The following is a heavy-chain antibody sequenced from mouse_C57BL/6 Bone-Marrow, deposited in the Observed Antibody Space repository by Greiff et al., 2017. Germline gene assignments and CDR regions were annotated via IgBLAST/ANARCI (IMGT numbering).Heavy chain of an antibody. CDR1: GYSFTGYY. J-gene: IGHJ1*03. V-gene: IGHV1-43*01. CDR2: INPSTGGT. D-gene: IGHD2-3*01. CDR3: ARWLLRWYFDV. Sequence: LQQSGPELVKPGASVKISCKASGYSFTGYYMHWVKQSSEKSLEWIGEINPSTGGTSYNQKFKGKATLTVDKSSSTAYMQLKSLTSEDSAVYYCARWLLRWYFDVWGTGTTVTVSS.